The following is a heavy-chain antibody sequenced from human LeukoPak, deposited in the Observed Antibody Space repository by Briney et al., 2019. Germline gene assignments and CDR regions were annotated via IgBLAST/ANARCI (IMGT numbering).Heavy chain of an antibody. CDR3: ARDNNFWSAYYMDV. V-gene: IGHV3-21*01. Sequence: GGSLRLSCTASGFTFSDYSMNWVRQAPGKGLEWVSSITTTASYTYYADSVKGRFTISRDNAKNSLYLQMNSLRAEDTALYYCARDNNFWSAYYMDVWGKGTTVTVSS. CDR2: ITTTASYT. D-gene: IGHD3-3*01. CDR1: GFTFSDYS. J-gene: IGHJ6*03.